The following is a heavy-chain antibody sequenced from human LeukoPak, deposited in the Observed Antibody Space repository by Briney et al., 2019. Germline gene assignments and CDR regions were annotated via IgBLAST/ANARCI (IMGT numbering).Heavy chain of an antibody. CDR2: IKQDGSEK. J-gene: IGHJ3*02. V-gene: IGHV3-7*01. Sequence: GGSLRLSCAASGFTFSSYWMSWVRQAPGKGLEWVANIKQDGSEKYYVDSVKGRFTISRDNAKNSLYLQMNSLRAEDTAVYYCARDSPIARGKEAFDIWGQGTMVTVSS. CDR3: ARDSPIARGKEAFDI. D-gene: IGHD6-13*01. CDR1: GFTFSSYW.